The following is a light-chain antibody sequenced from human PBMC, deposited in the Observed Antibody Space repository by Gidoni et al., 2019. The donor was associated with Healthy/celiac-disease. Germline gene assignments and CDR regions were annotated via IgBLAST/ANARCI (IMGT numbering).Light chain of an antibody. J-gene: IGKJ3*01. CDR1: QDISNY. CDR3: QQYDNLLFT. Sequence: DIQMNQSPSSLSASVGDRVTITCQASQDISNYLNWYQQKPGKAPKLLIYDASNLETGVPSRFSGSGSGTDFTFTISSLQPEDIATYYCQQYDNLLFTFGPXTKVDIK. V-gene: IGKV1-33*01. CDR2: DAS.